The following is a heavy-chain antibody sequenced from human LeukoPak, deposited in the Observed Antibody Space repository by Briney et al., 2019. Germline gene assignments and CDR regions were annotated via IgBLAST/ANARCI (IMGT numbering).Heavy chain of an antibody. CDR3: ATYDVLTGFEY. Sequence: SVKVSCKASGGTFSDYVISWVRQAPGQGLNWMGGISPLLGASKHTQNFPDRVTITADESTTTAYMELSDLRSADTAVYYCATYDVLTGFEYWGQGTLVTVSS. V-gene: IGHV1-69*01. CDR2: ISPLLGAS. CDR1: GGTFSDYV. J-gene: IGHJ4*02. D-gene: IGHD3-9*01.